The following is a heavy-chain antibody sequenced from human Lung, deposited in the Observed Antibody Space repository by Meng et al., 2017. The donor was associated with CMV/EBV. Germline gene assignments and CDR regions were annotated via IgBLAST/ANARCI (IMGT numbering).Heavy chain of an antibody. CDR2: IHSSGST. CDR3: ARASYGSGSPLGESWFDP. J-gene: IGHJ5*02. D-gene: IGHD3-10*01. CDR1: GGSISSGGYY. Sequence: VQLQESGPDLVKHSQTLSLTCTVFGGSISSGGYYWSWIRQHPGKGLEWIGYIHSSGSTYYNPSLRSRLTISVDTSKNQFSLKLSSVTAADTAVYYCARASYGSGSPLGESWFDPWGQGTLVTVSS. V-gene: IGHV4-31*03.